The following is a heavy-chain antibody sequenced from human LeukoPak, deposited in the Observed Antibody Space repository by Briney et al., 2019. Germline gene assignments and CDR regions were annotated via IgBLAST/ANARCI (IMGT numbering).Heavy chain of an antibody. J-gene: IGHJ6*02. Sequence: GASVTVSCKASGFTFTTHDYNWVRQAPGQGLEWMGGIIPIFGTANYAQKFQGRVTITADESTSTAYMELSSLRSEDTAVYYCAREASYMNYYYGMDVWGQGTTVTVSS. CDR1: GFTFTTHD. D-gene: IGHD5-18*01. CDR3: AREASYMNYYYGMDV. V-gene: IGHV1-69*13. CDR2: IIPIFGTA.